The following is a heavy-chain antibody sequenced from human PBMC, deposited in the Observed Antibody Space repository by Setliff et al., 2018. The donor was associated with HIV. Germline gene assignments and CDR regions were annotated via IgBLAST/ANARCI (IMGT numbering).Heavy chain of an antibody. CDR2: MNPNSGNT. Sequence: ASVKVSCKASGYTFTSYEINWVRQATGQGLEWMGWMNPNSGNTGYAQEFQGRVTMTRNTSISTAYMELSSLSSEDTAVYYCAGGWGAERWLQLDPRYFDLWGRGTLVTVSS. J-gene: IGHJ2*01. CDR1: GYTFTSYE. CDR3: AGGWGAERWLQLDPRYFDL. V-gene: IGHV1-8*02. D-gene: IGHD5-12*01.